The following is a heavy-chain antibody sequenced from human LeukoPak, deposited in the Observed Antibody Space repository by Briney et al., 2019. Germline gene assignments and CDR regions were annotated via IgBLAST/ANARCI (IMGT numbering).Heavy chain of an antibody. J-gene: IGHJ4*02. CDR1: GASISSGRNY. D-gene: IGHD5-18*01. Sequence: SETLSLTCTVSGASISSGRNYWGWIRQSPGKGLEWIGSIYYNGNSYYNPSLKSRVSISVDTSKNHISLEVSSLTAADAALYFCARHLFGSAMMHYFDSWGQGTLVIVSS. CDR2: IYYNGNS. CDR3: ARHLFGSAMMHYFDS. V-gene: IGHV4-39*01.